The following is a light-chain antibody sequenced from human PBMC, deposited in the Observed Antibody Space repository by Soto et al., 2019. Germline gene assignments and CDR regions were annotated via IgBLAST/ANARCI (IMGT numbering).Light chain of an antibody. CDR1: QSVTTQ. CDR3: QQYNKWPRT. V-gene: IGKV3D-15*01. Sequence: IVLPQSPGTLSLSPGERATLSCRASQSVTTQLAWYQQKPGQAPRLLIYGASNRATGIPDRFSGSRSGTDFTLTISSLQSEDFAVYNCQQYNKWPRTFGQGTKVDIK. CDR2: GAS. J-gene: IGKJ2*01.